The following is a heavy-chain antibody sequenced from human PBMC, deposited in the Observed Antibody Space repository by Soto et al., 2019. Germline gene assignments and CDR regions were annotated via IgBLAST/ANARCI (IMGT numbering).Heavy chain of an antibody. CDR3: ARVRRTREVRGVNNWFDP. J-gene: IGHJ5*02. V-gene: IGHV4-34*01. Sequence: SETLSLTCAVYGGSFSVYYWSWIRQPPGKGLEWIGEINHSGSTNYNPSLKSRVTISVDTSKNQFSLKLSSVTAADTAVYYCARVRRTREVRGVNNWFDPWGQGTLVTVSS. CDR1: GGSFSVYY. D-gene: IGHD3-10*01. CDR2: INHSGST.